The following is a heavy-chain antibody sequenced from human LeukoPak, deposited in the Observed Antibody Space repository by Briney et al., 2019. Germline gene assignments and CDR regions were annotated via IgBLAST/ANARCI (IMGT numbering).Heavy chain of an antibody. V-gene: IGHV1-2*02. CDR1: GYTFTDHY. J-gene: IGHJ4*02. CDR2: INPKSGDT. D-gene: IGHD2-21*01. Sequence: ASVKVSCKAFGYTFTDHYVHWVRQAPGQGLEWMGWINPKSGDTKYVQKFQGRLTMTSDTPLRTAYMGLTSLRSDDTAVFYCASYCGADCAPGGYWGQGTLVTVSS. CDR3: ASYCGADCAPGGY.